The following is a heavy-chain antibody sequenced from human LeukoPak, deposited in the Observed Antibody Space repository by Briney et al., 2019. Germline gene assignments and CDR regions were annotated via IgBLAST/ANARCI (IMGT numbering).Heavy chain of an antibody. Sequence: ASVNVSCKASGYTFTSYYMHWVRQAPGQGLEWMGIINPSGGSTSYAQKFQGRVTMTRDTSTSTVYMELTSLRSEDTAVYYCARDREGGYSYGPFDYWGQGTLVTVSS. CDR1: GYTFTSYY. J-gene: IGHJ4*02. D-gene: IGHD5-18*01. CDR3: ARDREGGYSYGPFDY. CDR2: INPSGGST. V-gene: IGHV1-46*01.